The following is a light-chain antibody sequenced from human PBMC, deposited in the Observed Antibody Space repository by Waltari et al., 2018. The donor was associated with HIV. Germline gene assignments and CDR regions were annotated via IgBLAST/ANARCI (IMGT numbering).Light chain of an antibody. CDR3: LLSYGSVRL. Sequence: QTVVTQEPSLTVSPGGPVTLPCAHTTGTLPRDHHPDWFQQKPGQAPRTLVYDATDKHSWTPARFSPSFLGGKAALTLTAAQPEDEADYYCLLSYGSVRLFGGGTRLTV. J-gene: IGLJ2*01. CDR2: DAT. CDR1: TGTLPRDHH. V-gene: IGLV7-46*01.